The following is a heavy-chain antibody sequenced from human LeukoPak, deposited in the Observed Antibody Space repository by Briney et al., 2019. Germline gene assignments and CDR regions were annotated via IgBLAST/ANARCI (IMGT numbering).Heavy chain of an antibody. CDR1: GFTFNGYW. CDR3: ATSSNAPGNH. CDR2: IKEDGSAQ. Sequence: PGGSLRLSCAASGFTFNGYWMSWVRQAPGKGLEWVANIKEDGSAQYYVGSVKGRFTISRDNAKNSLNLQMHSLRAEDTAVYYCATSSNAPGNHSGHATLVTVSS. J-gene: IGHJ5*02. D-gene: IGHD2-2*01. V-gene: IGHV3-7*01.